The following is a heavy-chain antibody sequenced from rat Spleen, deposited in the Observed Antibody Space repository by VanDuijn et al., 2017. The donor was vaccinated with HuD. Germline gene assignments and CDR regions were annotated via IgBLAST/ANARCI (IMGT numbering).Heavy chain of an antibody. D-gene: IGHD1-11*01. CDR3: ARRHYGYTDYFDY. CDR1: GFTFDDYY. CDR2: ISYDGSTT. J-gene: IGHJ2*01. V-gene: IGHV5-7*01. Sequence: EVQLVESGGGFVQPGRSMKLSCAASGFTFDDYYMAWVRQAPKKGLEWVATISYDGSTTYYRDSVKGRFTISRDNAKSTLYLQMDSLRSEDTATYYGARRHYGYTDYFDYWGQGVMVPVSS.